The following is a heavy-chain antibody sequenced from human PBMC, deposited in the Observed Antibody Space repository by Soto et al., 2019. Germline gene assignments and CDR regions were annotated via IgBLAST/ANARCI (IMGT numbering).Heavy chain of an antibody. V-gene: IGHV1-69*13. Sequence: SVKVSCKASGGTFSSYAISWVRQAPGQGLEWMGGIIPIFGTANYAQKFQGRVTITADESTSTAYMELSSLRSEDTAVYYCARGSYYIGAHYYYGMDVWGQGTTVTVS. J-gene: IGHJ6*02. CDR3: ARGSYYIGAHYYYGMDV. CDR1: GGTFSSYA. D-gene: IGHD3-10*01. CDR2: IIPIFGTA.